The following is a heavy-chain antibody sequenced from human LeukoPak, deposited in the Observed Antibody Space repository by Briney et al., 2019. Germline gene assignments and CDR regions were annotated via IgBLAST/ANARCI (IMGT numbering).Heavy chain of an antibody. Sequence: GSLRLSCAAFGFTFSDYWMHWVRQAPGKGLEWVANIKQDGSEKYYVDSVKGRFTISRDNAKNALYLQMNSLRAEDTAVYYCARRYFDSWGQGTLVTVSS. CDR3: ARRYFDS. J-gene: IGHJ4*02. CDR2: IKQDGSEK. V-gene: IGHV3-7*03. CDR1: GFTFSDYW.